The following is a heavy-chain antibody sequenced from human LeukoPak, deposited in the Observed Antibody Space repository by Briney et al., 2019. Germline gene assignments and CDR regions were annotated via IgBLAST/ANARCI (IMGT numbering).Heavy chain of an antibody. Sequence: KPSETLSLTCTVSGGSVSSSSYYWGWIRQPPGKGLEYIASIYYSGRTYYTPSLKSRLTISIDTSKNQFSLNLSSVTAADTAVFYCARQSLLVGAIDYWGQGALVTVSS. CDR1: GGSVSSSSYY. CDR2: IYYSGRT. J-gene: IGHJ4*02. V-gene: IGHV4-39*01. D-gene: IGHD1-26*01. CDR3: ARQSLLVGAIDY.